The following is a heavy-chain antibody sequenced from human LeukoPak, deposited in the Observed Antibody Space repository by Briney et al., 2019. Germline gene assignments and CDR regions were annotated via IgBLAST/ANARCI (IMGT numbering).Heavy chain of an antibody. D-gene: IGHD3-22*01. Sequence: ASVKVSCKASGYTFTDYYMHWVRQAPGQGLEWMGWIKPNSGGANYAQKFQGRVTMTRDTSISTAYMELSRLTSDDTAIYYCARDGHDSSGYYEDYWGQGTMVTVSS. CDR2: IKPNSGGA. J-gene: IGHJ4*02. CDR1: GYTFTDYY. V-gene: IGHV1-2*02. CDR3: ARDGHDSSGYYEDY.